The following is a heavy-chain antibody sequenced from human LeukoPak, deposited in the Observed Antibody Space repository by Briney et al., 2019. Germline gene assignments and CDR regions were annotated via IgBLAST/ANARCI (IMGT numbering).Heavy chain of an antibody. V-gene: IGHV1-69*01. Sequence: GSSVKVSCKASGGTFGSYAISWVRQAPGQGLEWMGGISPIFSTANYAQKFQGRVTITADESTSPVYMELGSLRSEDTAVYYCATSPYYDFWSGHNGAFDIWGQGTMVIVSS. J-gene: IGHJ3*02. CDR1: GGTFGSYA. D-gene: IGHD3-3*01. CDR2: ISPIFSTA. CDR3: ATSPYYDFWSGHNGAFDI.